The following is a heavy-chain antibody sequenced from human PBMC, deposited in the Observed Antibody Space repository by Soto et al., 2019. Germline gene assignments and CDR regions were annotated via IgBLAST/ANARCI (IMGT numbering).Heavy chain of an antibody. V-gene: IGHV1-69*12. J-gene: IGHJ6*02. CDR1: GGSFNNYG. CDR3: ARGDATKIVVTTYDGLDV. Sequence: QVQVVQSGAEVKKPGSSVKVSCKASGGSFNNYGISWVRQAPGQGLEWMGGIIPVFGTPHYAQKFQDRVTITADESTSTVYMEVSSLTSEDTAVYYCARGDATKIVVTTYDGLDVWGQGTTVTVSS. D-gene: IGHD3-22*01. CDR2: IIPVFGTP.